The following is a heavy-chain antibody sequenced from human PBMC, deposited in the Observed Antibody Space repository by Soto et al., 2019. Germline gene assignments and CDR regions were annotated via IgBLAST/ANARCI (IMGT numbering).Heavy chain of an antibody. Sequence: QVQLVESGGGVVQPGRSLRLSCAASGFTFSSYAMHWVRQAPGKGLEWVAVISYDGSNKYYADSVKGRFTISRDNSKNTLYLQMNSLRAEDTAVYYCARAQTPITIYYYGMDVWGQGTTVTVSS. D-gene: IGHD3-10*01. CDR3: ARAQTPITIYYYGMDV. CDR2: ISYDGSNK. CDR1: GFTFSSYA. J-gene: IGHJ6*02. V-gene: IGHV3-30-3*01.